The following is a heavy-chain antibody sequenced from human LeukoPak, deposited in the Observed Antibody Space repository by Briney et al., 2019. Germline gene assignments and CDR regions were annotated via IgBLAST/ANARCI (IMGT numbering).Heavy chain of an antibody. CDR1: GYTFTNFP. CDR3: ARVIVVVAPSIPRKRYFDN. D-gene: IGHD2-2*01. V-gene: IGHV1-18*01. J-gene: IGHJ4*02. CDR2: VSSYDGST. Sequence: ASVKVSCKASGYTFTNFPIAWLRRAPGQGLEWMGWVSSYDGSTNYAQKFQDRVSMTTDTSTGTAYMELRSLRSDDTAVYYCARVIVVVAPSIPRKRYFDNWGQGTLVTVSS.